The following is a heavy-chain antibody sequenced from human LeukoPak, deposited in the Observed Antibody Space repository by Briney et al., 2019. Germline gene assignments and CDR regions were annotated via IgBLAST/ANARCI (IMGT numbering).Heavy chain of an antibody. Sequence: SETLSLTCTVSGGSISSSSYYWGWIRQPPGKGLEWIGSIYYSGSTYYNPSLKSRVTISVDTSKNQFSLKLSSVTAADTAVYYCAREWITMVRGVIIHDAFDIWGQGTMVTVSS. CDR3: AREWITMVRGVIIHDAFDI. J-gene: IGHJ3*02. CDR1: GGSISSSSYY. D-gene: IGHD3-10*01. CDR2: IYYSGST. V-gene: IGHV4-39*02.